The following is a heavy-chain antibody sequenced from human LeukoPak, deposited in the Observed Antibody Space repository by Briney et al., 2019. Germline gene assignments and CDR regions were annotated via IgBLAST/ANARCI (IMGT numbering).Heavy chain of an antibody. CDR2: ISGSGDST. J-gene: IGHJ4*02. Sequence: GGSLRLSCAASGFTFSSYGMHWVRQTPGKGLEWVSSISGSGDSTLYADSVKGRFSISRDNSKNTLYLQVNGLRTEDKAVYYCAKDRLLNCRGDCYIFDYWGQGTVVTVSS. V-gene: IGHV3-23*01. CDR3: AKDRLLNCRGDCYIFDY. CDR1: GFTFSSYG. D-gene: IGHD2-21*02.